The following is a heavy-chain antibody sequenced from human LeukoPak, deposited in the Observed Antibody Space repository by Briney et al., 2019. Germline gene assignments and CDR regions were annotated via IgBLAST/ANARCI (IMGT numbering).Heavy chain of an antibody. Sequence: GGSLRLSCAASGFTFSSYAMHWVRQAPGKGLEWVAVISYDGSNKYYADSVKGRFTISRDNSKNTLYLQMNSLRAEDMAVYYCARDFHGSGSYGGPFDYWGQGTLVTVSS. V-gene: IGHV3-30-3*01. J-gene: IGHJ4*02. CDR3: ARDFHGSGSYGGPFDY. CDR1: GFTFSSYA. CDR2: ISYDGSNK. D-gene: IGHD3-10*01.